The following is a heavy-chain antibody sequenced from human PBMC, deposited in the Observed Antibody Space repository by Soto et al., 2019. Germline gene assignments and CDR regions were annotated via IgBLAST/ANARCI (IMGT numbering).Heavy chain of an antibody. CDR3: ARYTVDIVATLDRSFWFDP. D-gene: IGHD5-12*01. CDR1: GGSISSYY. CDR2: IYYSGST. V-gene: IGHV4-59*01. Sequence: QVQLQESGPGLVKPSETLSLTCNVSGGSISSYYWSWIRQPPGKGLEWIGYIYYSGSTNYNPSLKSRVTISVDTSKNQFSLKLSSVTAADTAVYYCARYTVDIVATLDRSFWFDPWGQGTLVTVSS. J-gene: IGHJ5*02.